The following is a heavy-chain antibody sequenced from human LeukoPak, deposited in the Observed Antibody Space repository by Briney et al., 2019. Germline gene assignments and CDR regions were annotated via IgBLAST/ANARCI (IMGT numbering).Heavy chain of an antibody. CDR3: ARENYYDSSGYLYYFDY. J-gene: IGHJ4*02. Sequence: SVKVSCKASGGTFSSYAISWVRQAPGQGLESMGGIIPIFGTANYAQKFQGRVTITTDESTSTAYMELSSLRSEDTAVYYCARENYYDSSGYLYYFDYWGQGTLVTFSS. CDR1: GGTFSSYA. CDR2: IIPIFGTA. V-gene: IGHV1-69*05. D-gene: IGHD3-22*01.